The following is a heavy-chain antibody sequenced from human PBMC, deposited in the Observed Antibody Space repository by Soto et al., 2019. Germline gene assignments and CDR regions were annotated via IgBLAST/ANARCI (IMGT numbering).Heavy chain of an antibody. J-gene: IGHJ5*02. Sequence: QVQLVQSGAEVKKPGASVKVSCKASGYTFTSYAIHWVRQAPGQRLEWMGWINAGNGNAKYSQKFQGRVTITRDTSXSXDYMELSRLRSEDTAVYYCARLETGRVVTRPTWLDPWGQGTLVTVSS. V-gene: IGHV1-3*01. CDR2: INAGNGNA. CDR1: GYTFTSYA. D-gene: IGHD2-21*02. CDR3: ARLETGRVVTRPTWLDP.